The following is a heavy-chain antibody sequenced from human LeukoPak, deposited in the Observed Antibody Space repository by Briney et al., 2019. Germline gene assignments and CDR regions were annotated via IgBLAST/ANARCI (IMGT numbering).Heavy chain of an antibody. V-gene: IGHV3-7*01. J-gene: IGHJ5*02. CDR2: IKQDGSEK. Sequence: GGSLRLSCAASGFTFSSYWMSWVRQAPRKGLEWVANIKQDGSEKYYVDSVKGRFTISRDNAKNSLYLQMNSLRAEDTAVYYCARDGYSYGYWFDPWGQGTLVTVSS. D-gene: IGHD5-18*01. CDR3: ARDGYSYGYWFDP. CDR1: GFTFSSYW.